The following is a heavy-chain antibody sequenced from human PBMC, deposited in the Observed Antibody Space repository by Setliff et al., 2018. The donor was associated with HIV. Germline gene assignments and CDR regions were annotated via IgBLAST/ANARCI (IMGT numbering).Heavy chain of an antibody. Sequence: PSETLSLTCTVSGGSASNSRYYWAWIRQPPGKGLKYIGSIHYNEKTYYNPSLKSRVTISVDRSKNQFSLKLSSVTAADTAVYYCARRGDFFYYAMDVWGQGTTVTVSS. CDR3: ARRGDFFYYAMDV. CDR1: GGSASNSRYY. J-gene: IGHJ6*02. V-gene: IGHV4-39*07. CDR2: IHYNEKT.